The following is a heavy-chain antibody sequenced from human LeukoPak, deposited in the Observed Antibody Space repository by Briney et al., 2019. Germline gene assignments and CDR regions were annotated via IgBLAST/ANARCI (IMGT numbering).Heavy chain of an antibody. CDR3: VASGEIPDLSNYLDP. D-gene: IGHD2/OR15-2a*01. CDR2: ISVHNGNT. Sequence: ASVKVSCKASGYTFTRYAITWVRQAPGQGPEWMGRISVHNGNTNYAQKLQDRVSMTTDTSTTTAYMELRSLRSDDTAVYYCVASGEIPDLSNYLDPWGQGSLVTVSS. J-gene: IGHJ5*02. CDR1: GYTFTRYA. V-gene: IGHV1-18*01.